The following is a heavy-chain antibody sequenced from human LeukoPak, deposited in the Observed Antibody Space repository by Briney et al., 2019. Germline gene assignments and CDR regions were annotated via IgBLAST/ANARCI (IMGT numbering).Heavy chain of an antibody. CDR3: ASTNYYGSGSYSEDNWLDP. CDR1: GGSISSSNW. Sequence: SGTLSLTCAVSGGSISSSNWWSWVRQPPGKGLEWIGEIYHSGSTNYNPSLKSRVTISVDKSKNQFSLKLSSVTAAGTAVYYCASTNYYGSGSYSEDNWLDPWGQGTLVTVSS. CDR2: IYHSGST. J-gene: IGHJ5*02. V-gene: IGHV4-4*02. D-gene: IGHD3-10*01.